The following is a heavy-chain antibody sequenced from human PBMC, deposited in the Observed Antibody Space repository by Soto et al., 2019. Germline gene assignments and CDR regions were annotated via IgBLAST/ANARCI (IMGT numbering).Heavy chain of an antibody. CDR2: INAGNGNT. V-gene: IGHV1-3*05. J-gene: IGHJ4*02. D-gene: IGHD3-10*01. CDR3: ARSPGGPMTPGDY. Sequence: QVQLVQSGAEEKKPGASVKVSCKASGYTFTSYAMHWVRQAPGQRLEWMGWINAGNGNTKYSQKFQGRVTITRDTSAITAYMELSSLRSEDTAVYYCARSPGGPMTPGDYWGQGTLVTVSS. CDR1: GYTFTSYA.